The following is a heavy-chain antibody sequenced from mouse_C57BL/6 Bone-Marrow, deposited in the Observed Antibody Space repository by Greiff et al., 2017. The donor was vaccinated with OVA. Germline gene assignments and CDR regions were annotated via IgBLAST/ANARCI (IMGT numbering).Heavy chain of an antibody. CDR3: YGSLYYFDY. CDR1: GFNINDYY. V-gene: IGHV14-1*01. D-gene: IGHD1-1*01. Sequence: QLQQSGAELVRPGASVKLSCTASGFNINDYYMHWVKQRPEQGLEWIGRIDPEDGDTEYAPKFQGQATMTADTSSNTAYLKLSNLTSEDTAVYYCYGSLYYFDYWGKGTTLTVSS. J-gene: IGHJ2*01. CDR2: IDPEDGDT.